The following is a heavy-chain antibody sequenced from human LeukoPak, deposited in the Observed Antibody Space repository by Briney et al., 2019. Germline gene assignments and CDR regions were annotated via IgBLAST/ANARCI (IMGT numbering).Heavy chain of an antibody. V-gene: IGHV3-15*04. CDR1: GPTFRNAF. Sequence: GGSLRLSCAASGPTFRNAFMNWVRQAPGKGLEWVGRIESSTDGGTTDYAAPVKGRFTMSRDDSKNTLYLQMNNVKTEDTGVYYCTISPGITVFGVVTDYWGQGTLVIVSS. CDR3: TISPGITVFGVVTDY. CDR2: IESSTDGGTT. J-gene: IGHJ4*02. D-gene: IGHD3-3*01.